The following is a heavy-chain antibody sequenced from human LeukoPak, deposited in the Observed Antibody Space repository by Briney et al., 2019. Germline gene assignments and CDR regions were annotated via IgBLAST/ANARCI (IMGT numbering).Heavy chain of an antibody. CDR3: ARDFGARVNAVMGCVGRFDC. CDR1: GFSFGSYT. Sequence: PGGSLRLSCAASGFSFGSYTMSWVRQAPGKGLEWVAGISSHSDYIYHADSMEGRCTISRDNAKNSLYLQMNSLGAEDTAVYYCARDFGARVNAVMGCVGRFDCWGQGTLVTVSS. CDR2: ISSHSDYI. D-gene: IGHD5-18*01. J-gene: IGHJ4*02. V-gene: IGHV3-21*01.